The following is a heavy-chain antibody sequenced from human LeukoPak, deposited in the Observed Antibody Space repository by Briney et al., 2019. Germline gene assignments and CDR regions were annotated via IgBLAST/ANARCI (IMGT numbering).Heavy chain of an antibody. CDR3: ARDNAN. CDR1: GFTFSGYW. Sequence: GGSLRLSCAASGFTFSGYWMSWVRQAPGKGLEWVANIKQDGTEKYYVDSVKGRFTISRDNAKDSLYLQMNSLRAEDTALYYCARDNANWGQGTLVTVSS. CDR2: IKQDGTEK. J-gene: IGHJ4*02. V-gene: IGHV3-7*04.